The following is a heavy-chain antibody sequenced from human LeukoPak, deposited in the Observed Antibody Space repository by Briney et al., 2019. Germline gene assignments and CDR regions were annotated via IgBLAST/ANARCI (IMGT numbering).Heavy chain of an antibody. CDR1: GFTFSSYS. D-gene: IGHD2-15*01. CDR2: ISSSSSYI. V-gene: IGHV3-21*01. Sequence: NTGGSLRLSCAASGFTFSSYSMNWVRQAPGKGLEWVSSISSSSSYIYYADSVKGRFTISRDNAKNSLYLQMNSLRAEDTAVYYCARDRGYTRTNSGGYPVFDLWGQGTLVTVSS. CDR3: ARDRGYTRTNSGGYPVFDL. J-gene: IGHJ4*02.